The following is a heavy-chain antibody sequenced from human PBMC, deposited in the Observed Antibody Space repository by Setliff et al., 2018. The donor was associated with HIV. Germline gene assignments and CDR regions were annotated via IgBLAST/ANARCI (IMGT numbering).Heavy chain of an antibody. D-gene: IGHD6-19*01. V-gene: IGHV3-21*01. Sequence: GESLRLSCAASGFTFSTYSMNWVRQAPGKGLEWVSSISGTSSYIYYADSVKGRFTISRDNAKNSLYLQVNSLSAEDTAVYYCARGSKSTGWSNDIWGQGTMVTVSS. J-gene: IGHJ3*02. CDR1: GFTFSTYS. CDR3: ARGSKSTGWSNDI. CDR2: ISGTSSYI.